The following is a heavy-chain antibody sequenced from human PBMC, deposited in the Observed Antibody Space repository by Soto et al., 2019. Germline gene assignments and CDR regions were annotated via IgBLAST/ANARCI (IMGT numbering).Heavy chain of an antibody. J-gene: IGHJ4*01. Sequence: QLQLQESGPGLVKPSETLSLTCTVSGGSITSSRYYWAWIRQPPGKGLEWIGTIYYGGSTYYNASLKSRVTISVDTSKNQFSLKLSSVTAADTAVYFCASMEPLNDFWSANYYFAYWGQGTLVTVSS. V-gene: IGHV4-39*01. D-gene: IGHD3-3*01. CDR1: GGSITSSRYY. CDR3: ASMEPLNDFWSANYYFAY. CDR2: IYYGGST.